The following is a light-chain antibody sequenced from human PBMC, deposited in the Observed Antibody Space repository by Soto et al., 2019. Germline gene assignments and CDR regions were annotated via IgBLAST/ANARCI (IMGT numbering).Light chain of an antibody. Sequence: EIVLTQSPGTLSLSPGESATLSCRASQSVTGTYLAWYQQKPGQAPRLLIFGASTRATGIPDRFSGSWCGTDFTLTIRRLEPEDFAVYYCQQYGDSPWTFGQGTKVEIK. CDR1: QSVTGTY. CDR3: QQYGDSPWT. CDR2: GAS. V-gene: IGKV3-20*01. J-gene: IGKJ1*01.